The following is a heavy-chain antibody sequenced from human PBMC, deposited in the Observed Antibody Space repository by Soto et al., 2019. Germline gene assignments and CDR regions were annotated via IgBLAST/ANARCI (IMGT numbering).Heavy chain of an antibody. D-gene: IGHD3-10*01. Sequence: SETLSLTCTVSGGSISSYYWSWIRQPPGKGLDWIGYIYYSGSTNYNPSLKSRVTISVDTSKNQFSLKLSSVTAADTAVYYCARKSMVRGGYYFDYWGQGTLVTVSS. CDR2: IYYSGST. CDR1: GGSISSYY. V-gene: IGHV4-59*01. CDR3: ARKSMVRGGYYFDY. J-gene: IGHJ4*02.